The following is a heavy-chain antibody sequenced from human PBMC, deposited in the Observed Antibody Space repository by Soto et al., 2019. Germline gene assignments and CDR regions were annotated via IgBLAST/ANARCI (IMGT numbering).Heavy chain of an antibody. CDR1: GYAFTTYG. CDR2: ISAHNGNT. Sequence: QVHLVQSGAEVKKPGASVKVSCKGSGYAFTTYGITWVRQAPGQGLEWMGWISAHNGNTNYAQKLQGRVTVTKDKSTSTAYMELRSVRSDDTAVYYCARGRYGDYWGQGALVTVSS. J-gene: IGHJ4*02. D-gene: IGHD1-1*01. V-gene: IGHV1-18*01. CDR3: ARGRYGDY.